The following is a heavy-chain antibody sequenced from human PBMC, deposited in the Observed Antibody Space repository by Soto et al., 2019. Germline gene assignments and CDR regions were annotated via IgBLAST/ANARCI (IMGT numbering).Heavy chain of an antibody. CDR1: GFTFDDYA. CDR3: AKENTNSSSFNTYYYYYYGMDV. Sequence: EVQLVESGGGLVQPGRSLRLSCAASGFTFDDYAMHWVRQAPGKGLEWVSGISWNSGSIGYADSVKGRFTISRDNAKNSLYLQMNSLRAEDTALYYCAKENTNSSSFNTYYYYYYGMDVWGQGTTVTVSS. D-gene: IGHD6-6*01. V-gene: IGHV3-9*01. J-gene: IGHJ6*02. CDR2: ISWNSGSI.